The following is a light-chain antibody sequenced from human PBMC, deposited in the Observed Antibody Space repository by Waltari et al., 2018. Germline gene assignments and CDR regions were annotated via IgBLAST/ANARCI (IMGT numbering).Light chain of an antibody. V-gene: IGLV3-1*01. CDR2: QDT. CDR1: IFGNKY. J-gene: IGLJ3*02. Sequence: SYELTQPPSVSVSPGQTARITCSGAIFGNKYASWYQQKAGQSPLFVLYQDTNRPSGIPDRFSGSKSGNAATLTISGTQAMDEADYYCQALGTGAWVFGGGTKLTVL. CDR3: QALGTGAWV.